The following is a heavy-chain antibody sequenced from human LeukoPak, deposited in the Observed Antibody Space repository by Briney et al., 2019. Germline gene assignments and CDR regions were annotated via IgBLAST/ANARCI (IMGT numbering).Heavy chain of an antibody. CDR1: GFTFSSYS. J-gene: IGHJ4*02. Sequence: GGSLRLSCAASGFTFSSYSMTWVRQAPGKGLEWVSSISSSSSYIYYADSVKGRFTISRDNAKNSLYLQMNSLRAEDTAVYYCARDKDGYSPTLGYWGQGTLVTVSS. CDR2: ISSSSSYI. D-gene: IGHD2-15*01. CDR3: ARDKDGYSPTLGY. V-gene: IGHV3-21*01.